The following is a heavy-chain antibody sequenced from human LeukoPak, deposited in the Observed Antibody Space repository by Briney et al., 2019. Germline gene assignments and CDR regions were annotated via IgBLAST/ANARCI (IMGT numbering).Heavy chain of an antibody. J-gene: IGHJ4*02. D-gene: IGHD3-10*01. CDR3: ARHYPYGSGSYSPFYFDY. CDR1: GDSISSYY. Sequence: SETLSLTCTVSGDSISSYYWSWTRQPPGKGLEWLGYIYYSGSTNYNPSLKSRVTISVDTSKNQFSLKLSSVTAADAGVYYCARHYPYGSGSYSPFYFDYWGQGTLVTVSS. V-gene: IGHV4-59*08. CDR2: IYYSGST.